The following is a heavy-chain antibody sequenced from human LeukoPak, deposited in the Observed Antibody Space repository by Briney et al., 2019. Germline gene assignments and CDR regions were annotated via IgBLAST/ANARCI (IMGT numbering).Heavy chain of an antibody. D-gene: IGHD2-8*01. CDR3: ARDSSTGTVLMVYARDFDY. Sequence: GASVKVSCKASGYTFTGYYIHWVRQAPGQGLEWMGWINPNSGDTNYAQKLQGRVTMTTDTSTSTAYMELRSLRSDDTAVYYCARDSSTGTVLMVYARDFDYWGQGTLVTVSS. V-gene: IGHV1-2*02. J-gene: IGHJ4*02. CDR2: INPNSGDT. CDR1: GYTFTGYY.